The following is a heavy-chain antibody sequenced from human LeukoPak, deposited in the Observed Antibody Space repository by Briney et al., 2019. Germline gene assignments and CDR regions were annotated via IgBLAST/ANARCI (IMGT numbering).Heavy chain of an antibody. V-gene: IGHV3-20*04. J-gene: IGHJ4*02. Sequence: GGSLRLSCAASGFTFDDYGMSWVRQAPGKGLGWVSGINWNGGSTGYADSVKGRFTISRDNAKNSLYVQMNSLRAEDTALYYCARGGPRDYFDYWGQGTLVTVSS. CDR1: GFTFDDYG. CDR2: INWNGGST. D-gene: IGHD3-10*01. CDR3: ARGGPRDYFDY.